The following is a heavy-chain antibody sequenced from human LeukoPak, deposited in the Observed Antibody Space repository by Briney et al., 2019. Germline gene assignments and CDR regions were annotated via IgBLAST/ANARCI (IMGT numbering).Heavy chain of an antibody. CDR1: GFTFSTYA. Sequence: GGSLRPSCAASGFTFSTYALTWVRQAPGKGLEWVSTIGGSGGTTNYADSVQGRFTISRDNSKTTVYLHMNSLRAEDTAVYYCARDSDSGYGPFASWGQGTLVTVSS. V-gene: IGHV3-23*01. J-gene: IGHJ4*02. CDR3: ARDSDSGYGPFAS. D-gene: IGHD5-12*01. CDR2: IGGSGGTT.